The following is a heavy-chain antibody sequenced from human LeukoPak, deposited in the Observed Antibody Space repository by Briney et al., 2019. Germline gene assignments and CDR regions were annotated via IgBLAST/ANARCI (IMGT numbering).Heavy chain of an antibody. D-gene: IGHD1-26*01. CDR3: ARDKWTPGY. CDR2: IKDDGSEN. J-gene: IGHJ4*02. V-gene: IGHV3-7*01. CDR1: GFSFSTYW. Sequence: GGSLGLSCAASGFSFSTYWMTWVRQAPGKGLEWVANIKDDGSENSYVDSVRGRFTISRDNAKNSLYLQLSSLRAEDTAVYYCARDKWTPGYWGQGTLVTVSS.